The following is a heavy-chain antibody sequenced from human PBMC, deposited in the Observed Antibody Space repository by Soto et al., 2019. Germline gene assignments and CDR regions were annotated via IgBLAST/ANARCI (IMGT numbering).Heavy chain of an antibody. V-gene: IGHV3-23*01. J-gene: IGHJ5*02. CDR3: AKDRSLLLELLA. CDR2: ISDNGGSK. CDR1: GFTFSSYA. D-gene: IGHD1-7*01. Sequence: GGSLRLSCAASGFTFSSYAMSWVRQAPGKGLEWVSAISDNGGSKYYADSVKGRFTISRDNSKNTLYLQMNSLRAEDTAVYYCAKDRSLLLELLAWGQGTLVTVSS.